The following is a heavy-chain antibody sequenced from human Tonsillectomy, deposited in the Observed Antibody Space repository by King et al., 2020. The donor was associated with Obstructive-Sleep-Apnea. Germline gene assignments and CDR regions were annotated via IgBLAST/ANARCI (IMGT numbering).Heavy chain of an antibody. V-gene: IGHV3-30*18. Sequence: VQLVESGGGVVQPGRSLRLSCAASGFTFSSYGMHWVRQAPGKGLEWMAVISYDGSNKYYADSVKGRFTISRDNSKNTLYLQMNSLRAEDTAVYYCAKVVEYSSGWNYYYYGMDVWGQGTTVTVSS. CDR3: AKVVEYSSGWNYYYYGMDV. J-gene: IGHJ6*02. D-gene: IGHD6-19*01. CDR1: GFTFSSYG. CDR2: ISYDGSNK.